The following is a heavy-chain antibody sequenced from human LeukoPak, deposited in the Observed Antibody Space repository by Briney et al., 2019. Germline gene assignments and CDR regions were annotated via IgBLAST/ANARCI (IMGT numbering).Heavy chain of an antibody. CDR1: GGSISSYY. D-gene: IGHD2-2*01. V-gene: IGHV4-59*01. CDR3: ARGSYHRDYFDY. Sequence: SETLPLTCTVSGGSISSYYWSWIRQPPGKGLEWIGYIYYSGSTNYNPSLKSRVTISVDTSKNQFSLKLSSVTAADTAVYYCARGSYHRDYFDYWGQGTLVTVSS. CDR2: IYYSGST. J-gene: IGHJ4*02.